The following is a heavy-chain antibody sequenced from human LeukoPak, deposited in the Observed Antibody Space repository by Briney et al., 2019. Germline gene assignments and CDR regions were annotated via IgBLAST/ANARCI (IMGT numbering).Heavy chain of an antibody. CDR1: GFTFSHYE. Sequence: PGGSLRLSCVASGFTFSHYEMNWVRQAPGKGLEWVANIKQDGSERYYVDSVRGRFTISRDNAKNSVYLQVNSLRVEDTAMYYCVRDTGGSGSYPDYWGQGVLVTVSS. V-gene: IGHV3-7*01. CDR2: IKQDGSER. CDR3: VRDTGGSGSYPDY. J-gene: IGHJ4*01. D-gene: IGHD1-26*01.